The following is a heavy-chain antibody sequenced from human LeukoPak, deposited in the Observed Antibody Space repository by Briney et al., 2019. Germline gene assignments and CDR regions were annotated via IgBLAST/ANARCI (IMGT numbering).Heavy chain of an antibody. J-gene: IGHJ4*02. CDR1: GFTFSSYS. D-gene: IGHD5-18*01. V-gene: IGHV3-21*04. Sequence: GGSLRLSCAASGFTFSSYSMNWVRQAPGKGPEWVSSISTSSSYIDYADSVKGRFTISRDNSKNTLYLQMNSLRAEDTAVYYCARLDTATVNYFDYWGQGTLVTVSS. CDR3: ARLDTATVNYFDY. CDR2: ISTSSSYI.